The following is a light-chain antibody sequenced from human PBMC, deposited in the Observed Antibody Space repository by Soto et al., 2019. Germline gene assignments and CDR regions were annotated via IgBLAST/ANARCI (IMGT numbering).Light chain of an antibody. CDR1: QSISSY. Sequence: DIQMTQSPSSLSASVGDRVTITCRASQSISSYLNWYQQKPGKAPKLLIYAASSLQSGVPSRFSGSGSGTHFTFTISSLQSEDFAVYYCQQYNNWPPIPFGQGTRLEI. V-gene: IGKV1-39*01. CDR3: QQYNNWPPIP. CDR2: AAS. J-gene: IGKJ5*01.